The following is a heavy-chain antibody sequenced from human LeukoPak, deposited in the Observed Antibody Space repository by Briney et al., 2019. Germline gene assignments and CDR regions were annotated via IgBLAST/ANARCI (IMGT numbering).Heavy chain of an antibody. CDR3: ARDYDSSGYHDY. CDR1: GFTFSSYA. D-gene: IGHD3-22*01. J-gene: IGHJ4*02. Sequence: GGSLRLSCAASGFTFSSYAMHWVRQAPGKGLEWVAVISYDGSSKYYADSVKGRFTISRDNSKNTLYLQMNSLRAEDTAVYYCARDYDSSGYHDYRGQGTLVTVSS. V-gene: IGHV3-30*04. CDR2: ISYDGSSK.